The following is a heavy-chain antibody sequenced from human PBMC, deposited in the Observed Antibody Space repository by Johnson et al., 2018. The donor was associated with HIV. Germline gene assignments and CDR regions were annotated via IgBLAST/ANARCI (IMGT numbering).Heavy chain of an antibody. Sequence: QMLLVESGGGLVQPGGSLRLSCAASRFTFSNAWMSWVRQAPGKGLEWVAVISYDGSNKYYADSVRGRFTISRDNSKNMLYLQVNSLRAEDTAIYYCAKDRLAMGILDIWGQGTVVIVSS. V-gene: IGHV3-30*18. CDR1: RFTFSNAW. J-gene: IGHJ3*02. CDR2: ISYDGSNK. D-gene: IGHD5-18*01. CDR3: AKDRLAMGILDI.